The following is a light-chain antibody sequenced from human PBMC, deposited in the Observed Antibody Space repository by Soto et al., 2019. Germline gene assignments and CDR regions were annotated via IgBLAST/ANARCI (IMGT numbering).Light chain of an antibody. CDR3: QQYNSYSGT. J-gene: IGKJ1*01. CDR2: KAS. Sequence: DIQMTQSPSTLSASVGDRVTITCRASQSISNWLAWYHQKPGKAPKLLIYKASSLESGVPSRFSGSGSGTEFTLTISSLQPDDFATYYCQQYNSYSGTFGQGTKVEIK. CDR1: QSISNW. V-gene: IGKV1-5*03.